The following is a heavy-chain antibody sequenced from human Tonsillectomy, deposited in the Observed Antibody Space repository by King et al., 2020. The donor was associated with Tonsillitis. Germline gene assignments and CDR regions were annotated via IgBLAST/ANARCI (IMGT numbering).Heavy chain of an antibody. Sequence: VQLVESGGGVVQPGRSLRLSCAASGFTFSSYGMHWVRQAPGKGLEGVAVIWDDGSNKYYADSVKGRFTISRDNSKNTLYLQMNSLRAEATAVYYCARDWRRAVAASGAFDIWGQGTMVTVSS. CDR2: IWDDGSNK. CDR3: ARDWRRAVAASGAFDI. V-gene: IGHV3-33*08. CDR1: GFTFSSYG. D-gene: IGHD6-19*01. J-gene: IGHJ3*02.